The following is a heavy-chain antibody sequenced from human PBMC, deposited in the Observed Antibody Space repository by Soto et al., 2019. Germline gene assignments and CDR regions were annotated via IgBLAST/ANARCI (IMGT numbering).Heavy chain of an antibody. V-gene: IGHV5-51*01. CDR3: ARQGGYCSGGSCYSRNGMDV. Sequence: PGESLKISCKGSGYSFTSYWIGRVRQMPGKGLEWMGIIYPGDSDTRYSPSFQGQVTISADKSISTAYLQWSSLKASDTAMYYCARQGGYCSGGSCYSRNGMDVWGQGTTVTVSS. D-gene: IGHD2-15*01. CDR1: GYSFTSYW. CDR2: IYPGDSDT. J-gene: IGHJ6*02.